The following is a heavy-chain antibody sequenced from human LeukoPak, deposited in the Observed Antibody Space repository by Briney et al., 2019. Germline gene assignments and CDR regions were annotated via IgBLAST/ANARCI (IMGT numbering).Heavy chain of an antibody. V-gene: IGHV1-18*01. D-gene: IGHD6-6*01. CDR2: ISAYNGNT. Sequence: ASVKVSCKASGYTFTSYGISWVRQAPGQGLEWMGWISAYNGNTNYAQKLQGRVTMTTDTSRSTAYMELRSLRSDDTAVYYCARVSIAARPEANWGQGTLVTVSS. CDR3: ARVSIAARPEAN. CDR1: GYTFTSYG. J-gene: IGHJ4*02.